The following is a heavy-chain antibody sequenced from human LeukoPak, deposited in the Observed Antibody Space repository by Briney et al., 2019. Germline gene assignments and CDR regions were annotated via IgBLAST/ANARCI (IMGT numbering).Heavy chain of an antibody. V-gene: IGHV4-38-2*02. Sequence: SETLSLTCTVSGYSISSGYYWGWIRQPPGEGLEWIGNIYHSGSTYYNPALKSRVTISVDTSKNQFSLKLSSVTAADTAVYYCARVGYGSGIWGQGSLVTVSS. CDR2: IYHSGST. CDR3: ARVGYGSGI. CDR1: GYSISSGYY. D-gene: IGHD3-10*01. J-gene: IGHJ4*02.